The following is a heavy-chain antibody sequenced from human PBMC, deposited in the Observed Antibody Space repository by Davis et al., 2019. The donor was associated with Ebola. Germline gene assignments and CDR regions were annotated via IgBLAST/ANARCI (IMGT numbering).Heavy chain of an antibody. V-gene: IGHV3-53*01. J-gene: IGHJ6*04. CDR2: IYGDGST. Sequence: PGGSLRLSCVASDFAVSGHYLTWVRQAPGKGLEWVAVIYGDGSTDYTDSAKGRFTISRDSYKNTFYLQMNSLRVDDTAVYYCARGDHMAMASGYYGMDVWGSGTTVTVSS. CDR3: ARGDHMAMASGYYGMDV. D-gene: IGHD5-18*01. CDR1: DFAVSGHY.